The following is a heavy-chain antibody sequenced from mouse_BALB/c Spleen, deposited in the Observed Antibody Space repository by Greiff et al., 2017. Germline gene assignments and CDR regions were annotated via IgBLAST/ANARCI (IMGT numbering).Heavy chain of an antibody. CDR2: IRSKSNNYAT. V-gene: IGHV10S3*01. CDR1: GFTFNTNA. CDR3: VREGWLRRGYWYFDV. J-gene: IGHJ1*01. D-gene: IGHD2-2*01. Sequence: EADGGLVQPKGSLKLSCAASGFTFNTNAMNWVRQAPGKGLEWVARIRSKSNNYATYYADSVKDRFTISRDDSQSMLYLQMNNLKTEDTAMYYCVREGWLRRGYWYFDVWGAGTTVTVSS.